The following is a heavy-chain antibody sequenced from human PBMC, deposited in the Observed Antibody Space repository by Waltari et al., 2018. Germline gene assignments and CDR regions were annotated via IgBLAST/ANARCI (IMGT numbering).Heavy chain of an antibody. Sequence: QVQLQESGPGLVKPSETLSLTCTVSGGSISSPYWSWIRQPPGKGLEWIGYIYYSGSTNYNPSLKSRVTISVDTSKNQFSLKLSSVTAADTAVYYCAREGGDGDFDYWGQGTLVTVSS. CDR3: AREGGDGDFDY. D-gene: IGHD3-16*01. J-gene: IGHJ4*02. V-gene: IGHV4-59*11. CDR2: IYYSGST. CDR1: GGSISSPY.